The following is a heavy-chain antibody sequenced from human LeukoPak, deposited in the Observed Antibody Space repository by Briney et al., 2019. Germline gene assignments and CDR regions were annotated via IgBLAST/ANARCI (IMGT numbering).Heavy chain of an antibody. CDR2: IRFDGSNK. Sequence: GGSLRLSCAASGFTFSSYGMHWVRQAPGKGLEWVAFIRFDGSNKYYADSVKGRFTISRDNSKNTLYLQMNSLRAEDTAVYYCAKDGTYDFWSGLGYYYYYMDVWGKGTTVTISS. D-gene: IGHD3-3*01. CDR1: GFTFSSYG. V-gene: IGHV3-30*02. CDR3: AKDGTYDFWSGLGYYYYYMDV. J-gene: IGHJ6*03.